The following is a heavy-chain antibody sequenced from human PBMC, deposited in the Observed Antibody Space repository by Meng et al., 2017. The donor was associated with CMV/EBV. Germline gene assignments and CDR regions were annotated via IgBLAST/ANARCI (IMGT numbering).Heavy chain of an antibody. CDR2: IYWNGDK. CDR1: GFSLITSGVG. Sequence: SGPTLVKPTQTVTLTCTFSGFSLITSGVGVGWIRQPPGKAREWLAVIYWNGDKRYRPSLESRLSITRDTSKNQVVLTMTNMDPVDTATYYCAHRSNFYGSGSRSFDYWGQGTLVTVSS. V-gene: IGHV2-5*01. J-gene: IGHJ4*02. CDR3: AHRSNFYGSGSRSFDY. D-gene: IGHD3-10*01.